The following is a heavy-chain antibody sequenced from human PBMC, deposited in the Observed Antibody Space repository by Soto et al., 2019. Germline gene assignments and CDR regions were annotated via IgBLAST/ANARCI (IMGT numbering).Heavy chain of an antibody. V-gene: IGHV4-61*01. J-gene: IGHJ4*02. CDR2: VYYSGST. Sequence: PSETLSLTCNVSGGSVSRVSYYWSWIRQSPGKGLEWIGYVYYSGSTNYNPSLKSRVTISVDTSKNQFSLKLRSVTAADTAVYYCAASISIFGVVPFWGQGTLVTVPQ. CDR3: AASISIFGVVPF. CDR1: GGSVSRVSYY. D-gene: IGHD3-3*01.